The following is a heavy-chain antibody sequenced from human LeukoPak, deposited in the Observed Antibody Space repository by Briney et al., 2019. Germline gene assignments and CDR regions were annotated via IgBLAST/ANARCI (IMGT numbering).Heavy chain of an antibody. Sequence: PGGSLRLSCAASGFTFSSYGMHWVRQAPGKGPEWVAFIRYDGSNKYYADSVKGRFTISRDNSKNTLYLQMNSLRAEDTAVYYCARGRTSIAVRRYNWFDPWGQGTLVTVSS. J-gene: IGHJ5*02. D-gene: IGHD6-19*01. CDR2: IRYDGSNK. V-gene: IGHV3-30*02. CDR3: ARGRTSIAVRRYNWFDP. CDR1: GFTFSSYG.